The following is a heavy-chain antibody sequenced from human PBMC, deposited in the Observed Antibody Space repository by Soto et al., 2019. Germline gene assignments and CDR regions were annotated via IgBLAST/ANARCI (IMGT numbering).Heavy chain of an antibody. V-gene: IGHV3-74*01. Sequence: GVSLRLSCVASGFTFSSYWMHLVRQAPGKGLVWVSRINSDGSSTSYADSVKGRFTISRDNAKNTLYLQMNSLRAEDTAVYYCARVVTIFGVVTPPDYWGQGTLVTVSS. CDR3: ARVVTIFGVVTPPDY. D-gene: IGHD3-3*01. CDR1: GFTFSSYW. CDR2: INSDGSST. J-gene: IGHJ4*02.